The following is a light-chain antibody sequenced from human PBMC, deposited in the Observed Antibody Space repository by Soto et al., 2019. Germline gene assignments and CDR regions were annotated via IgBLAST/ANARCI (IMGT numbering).Light chain of an antibody. V-gene: IGKV3-15*01. CDR3: QHYNNWPPMYT. J-gene: IGKJ5*01. CDR1: QSVSSN. CDR2: GAS. Sequence: EIVLTQSPATLSVSPGERATLSCRASQSVSSNLAWYQLKPGQAPRLLIYGASTRATGIPVRFSGSGSGTDFTLTISSLQSEDFAVYYCQHYNNWPPMYTFGQGTRLEIK.